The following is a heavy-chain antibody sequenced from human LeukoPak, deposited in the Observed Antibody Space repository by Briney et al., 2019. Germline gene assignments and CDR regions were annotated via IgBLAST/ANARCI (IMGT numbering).Heavy chain of an antibody. Sequence: GESLKISCKGSGYSFTSYWIGWVRQMPGKGLEWMGIIYPGDSDTRHSPSFQGQVTISADKSISTAYLQWSSLKASDTAMYYCARVPYYDYVWGSYRYAPDAFDIWGQGTMVTVSS. D-gene: IGHD3-16*02. CDR2: IYPGDSDT. CDR3: ARVPYYDYVWGSYRYAPDAFDI. J-gene: IGHJ3*02. CDR1: GYSFTSYW. V-gene: IGHV5-51*01.